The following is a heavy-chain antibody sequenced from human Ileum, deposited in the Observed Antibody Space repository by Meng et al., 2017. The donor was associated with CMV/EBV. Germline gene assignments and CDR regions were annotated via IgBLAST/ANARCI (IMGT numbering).Heavy chain of an antibody. CDR3: ARDITGSHFDH. CDR1: GASIRSYC. Sequence: VQLARSDSGLPTPSSPLPLACIVSGASIRSYCLSWIRHPAGKGLEWIGRFTARGNTNYNPSLKSRVTMSLDTSLNQFSLRLSSVTAADTAVYYCARDITGSHFDHWGQGVLVTVSS. CDR2: FTARGNT. D-gene: IGHD1-20*01. J-gene: IGHJ4*02. V-gene: IGHV4-4*07.